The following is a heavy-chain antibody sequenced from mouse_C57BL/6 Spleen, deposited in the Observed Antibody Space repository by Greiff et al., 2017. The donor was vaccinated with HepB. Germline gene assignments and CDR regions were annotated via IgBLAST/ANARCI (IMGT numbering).Heavy chain of an antibody. D-gene: IGHD1-1*01. CDR1: GFTFSDYY. Sequence: DVKLVESEGGLVQPGSSMKLSCTASGFTFSDYYMAWVRQVPEKGLEWVANINYDGSSTYYLDSLKSRFIISRDNAKNILYLQMSSLKSEDTATYYCARDVDYYGSSFYWYFDVWGTGTTVTVSS. CDR2: INYDGSST. J-gene: IGHJ1*03. CDR3: ARDVDYYGSSFYWYFDV. V-gene: IGHV5-16*01.